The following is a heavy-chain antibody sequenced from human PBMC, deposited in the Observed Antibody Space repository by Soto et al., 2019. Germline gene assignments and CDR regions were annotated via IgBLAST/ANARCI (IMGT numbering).Heavy chain of an antibody. V-gene: IGHV3-48*03. CDR1: GYTFSNYE. CDR2: ISSSGSTI. J-gene: IGHJ4*02. Sequence: EVQLVESGGGLVEPGGSLRLSCEASGYTFSNYEMNWVRQAPGKGLEWVSYISSSGSTIYYADSVKGRFTISRDNAKNSLYLQMNSLRAEDTAVYYCARYYYDISGYYPDYWGQGTLVTVSS. CDR3: ARYYYDISGYYPDY. D-gene: IGHD3-22*01.